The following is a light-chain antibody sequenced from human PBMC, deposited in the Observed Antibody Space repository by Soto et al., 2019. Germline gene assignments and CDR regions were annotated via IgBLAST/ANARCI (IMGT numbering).Light chain of an antibody. CDR3: SSYTTRSTLV. CDR1: SSDVGAYDF. J-gene: IGLJ2*01. Sequence: QSALTQPASVSGSPGQSITISCTGTSSDVGAYDFVSWYQHSPGKAPKLVTFDVTHRPPGISERFSGSKSANTASLTISGLQAADEAFYYCSSYTTRSTLVFGGGTKLTVL. CDR2: DVT. V-gene: IGLV2-14*01.